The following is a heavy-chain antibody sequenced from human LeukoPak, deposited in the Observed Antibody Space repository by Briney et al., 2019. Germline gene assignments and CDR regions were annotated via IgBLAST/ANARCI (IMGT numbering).Heavy chain of an antibody. CDR1: GGTFSSYA. CDR3: ANMNDYSNYGGGGAFDI. D-gene: IGHD4-11*01. V-gene: IGHV1-69*05. CDR2: IIPIFGTA. Sequence: SVKVSCKASGGTFSSYAISWVRQAPGQGLEWMGGIIPIFGTANYAQKFQGRVTITTDESTSTAYMELSSLRSEDTAVYYCANMNDYSNYGGGGAFDIWGQGTMVTVSS. J-gene: IGHJ3*02.